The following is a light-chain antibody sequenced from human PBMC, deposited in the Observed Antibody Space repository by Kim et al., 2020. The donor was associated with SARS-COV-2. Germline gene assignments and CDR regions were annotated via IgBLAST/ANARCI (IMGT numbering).Light chain of an antibody. V-gene: IGLV3-25*03. J-gene: IGLJ3*02. Sequence: SYELTQPPSVSVSPGQTARITCSGDALPKPYAYWYQQKPGQSPVLVIYKDSERPSGIPERFSGSSSGTTVTLTISGVQAEDEADYYCQSADSSDTYLWVFGGGTQLTVL. CDR3: QSADSSDTYLWV. CDR1: ALPKPY. CDR2: KDS.